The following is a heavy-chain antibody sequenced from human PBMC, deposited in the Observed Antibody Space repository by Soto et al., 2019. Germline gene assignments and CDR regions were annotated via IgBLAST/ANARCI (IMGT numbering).Heavy chain of an antibody. Sequence: SETLSLTCTVSGASMNNYYGSWIRQPPGKGLEYIGYIFYSGSADYNPSLRSRVTMSVDTSNNQFSLKLRSVTAADTAVYYCARSGHSFGGVIWGQGILVTVSS. V-gene: IGHV4-59*01. CDR1: GASMNNYY. J-gene: IGHJ4*02. CDR2: IFYSGSA. CDR3: ARSGHSFGGVI. D-gene: IGHD3-16*01.